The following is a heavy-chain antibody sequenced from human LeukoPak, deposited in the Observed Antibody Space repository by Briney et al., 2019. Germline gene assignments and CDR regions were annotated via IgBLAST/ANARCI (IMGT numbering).Heavy chain of an antibody. D-gene: IGHD2-21*01. Sequence: PGGSLRLSCAASGFTFSSYWMHWVRQAPGKGLVWVSRINSDGRSTGYAGSVKGRFTISRDNAKNTLYLQMNSLRAEDTAVYYCVRDVWGDRDSYFDYWGQGTLVTVSS. CDR2: INSDGRST. V-gene: IGHV3-74*01. CDR3: VRDVWGDRDSYFDY. CDR1: GFTFSSYW. J-gene: IGHJ4*02.